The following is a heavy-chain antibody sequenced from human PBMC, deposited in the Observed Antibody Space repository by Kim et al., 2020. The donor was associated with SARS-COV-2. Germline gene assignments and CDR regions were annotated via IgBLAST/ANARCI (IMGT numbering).Heavy chain of an antibody. CDR3: ATDWGNGNYDWFDP. D-gene: IGHD1-7*01. CDR2: ISGNDGRT. V-gene: IGHV3-23*01. CDR1: GFTFSSYG. J-gene: IGHJ5*02. Sequence: GGSLRLSCAASGFTFSSYGMTWVRQAPGKGLDWVSSISGNDGRTYYADSVKGRFTISRDNSKNTLYLQMNSLRADDTAVYYCATDWGNGNYDWFDPWGQGNLVTVSS.